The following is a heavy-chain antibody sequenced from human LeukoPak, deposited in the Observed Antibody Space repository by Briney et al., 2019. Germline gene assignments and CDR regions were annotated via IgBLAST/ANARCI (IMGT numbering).Heavy chain of an antibody. V-gene: IGHV4-38-2*01. Sequence: SETLSLTCAVPGYSISSGYYWDWIRQPPGKGLEWIGRIYHSESTYYNPSLKSRVTISVDTSKIQFSLKLSSVTAADTAVYYCARPYNYDFWSGYRYWGQGTLVTVSS. J-gene: IGHJ4*02. CDR2: IYHSEST. D-gene: IGHD3-3*01. CDR3: ARPYNYDFWSGYRY. CDR1: GYSISSGYY.